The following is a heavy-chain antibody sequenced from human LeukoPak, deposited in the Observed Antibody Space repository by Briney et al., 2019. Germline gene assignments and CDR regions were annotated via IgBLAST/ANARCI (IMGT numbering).Heavy chain of an antibody. CDR1: GFTFSSYE. D-gene: IGHD2-15*01. J-gene: IGHJ4*02. V-gene: IGHV3-48*03. CDR2: ISSSGSTI. Sequence: GGSLRLSCAASGFTFSSYEMNWVRQAPGKGLEWVSYISSSGSTIYYADSVKGRFTISRDNAENSLYLQMNSLRAEDTAVYYCARRYCSGGSCYFRYFDYWGQGTLVTVSS. CDR3: ARRYCSGGSCYFRYFDY.